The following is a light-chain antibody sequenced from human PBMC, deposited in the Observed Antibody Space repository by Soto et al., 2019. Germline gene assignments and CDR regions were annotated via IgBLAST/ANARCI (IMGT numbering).Light chain of an antibody. J-gene: IGKJ3*01. V-gene: IGKV2-28*01. Sequence: DIVMTQSPLSLPVTPGEPASISCRSSQSLLHSNGYNYLDWYLQTPGQSPHLLSYLGSNRASGVPDRVSGSGSGTDFTLKSSRVEDEDVGVYYCMQARPTVTFGPGTKVDIK. CDR1: QSLLHSNGYNY. CDR2: LGS. CDR3: MQARPTVT.